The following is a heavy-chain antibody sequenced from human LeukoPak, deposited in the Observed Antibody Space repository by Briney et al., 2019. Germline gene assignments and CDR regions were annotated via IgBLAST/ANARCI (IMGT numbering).Heavy chain of an antibody. CDR2: IYPRDGST. Sequence: GASVKVSCKVSGDTFTSNYIHWVRQAPGQGLEWMGMIYPRDGSTSYAQKFQGRVTVTRDTSTSTVHMELSGLRSEDTAVYYCARDQEGFDYWGQGTLVTVSS. J-gene: IGHJ4*02. CDR1: GDTFTSNY. V-gene: IGHV1-46*01. CDR3: ARDQEGFDY.